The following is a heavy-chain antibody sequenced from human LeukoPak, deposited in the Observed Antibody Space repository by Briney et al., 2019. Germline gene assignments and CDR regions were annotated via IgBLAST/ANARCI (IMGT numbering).Heavy chain of an antibody. CDR2: LSGSGGGT. Sequence: PGGSLRLSCAVSGITLSNNGMSWVRQAPGKGLEWVAGLSGSGGGTNYADSVKGRFTISRDNAKNTLYLQMNSLRAEDTAVYFCAKRGVVIRVILVGFHKEAYYFDSWGQGALVAVSS. CDR3: AKRGVVIRVILVGFHKEAYYFDS. D-gene: IGHD3-10*01. V-gene: IGHV3-23*01. CDR1: GITLSNNG. J-gene: IGHJ4*02.